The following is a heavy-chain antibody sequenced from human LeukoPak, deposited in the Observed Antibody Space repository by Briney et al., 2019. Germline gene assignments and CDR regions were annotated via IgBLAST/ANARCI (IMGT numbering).Heavy chain of an antibody. Sequence: GGSLRLSCAASGFTFSSYWMHWVRQAPGKGLVWVSRINSDGSSTSYADSVKGRFTISRDNAKNTLYLQMNSLRAEDTAVYYWARDRFPVSSMVRGVINYWGQGTLVTVSS. V-gene: IGHV3-74*01. CDR3: ARDRFPVSSMVRGVINY. D-gene: IGHD3-10*01. J-gene: IGHJ4*02. CDR1: GFTFSSYW. CDR2: INSDGSST.